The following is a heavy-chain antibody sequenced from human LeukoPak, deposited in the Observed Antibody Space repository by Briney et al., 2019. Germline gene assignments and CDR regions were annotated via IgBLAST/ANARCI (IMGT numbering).Heavy chain of an antibody. J-gene: IGHJ3*02. V-gene: IGHV4-59*05. D-gene: IGHD3-22*01. CDR3: ARNHYYDSSGYMRAFDI. Sequence: GSLRLSCAASGFTFSSYSMNWVRQAPGKGLEWIGSIYYSGSTYYNPSLKSRVTISVDTSKNQLSLKLSSVTAADKAVYYCARNHYYDSSGYMRAFDIWGHRTMVTVSS. CDR1: GFTFSSYSMN. CDR2: IYYSGST.